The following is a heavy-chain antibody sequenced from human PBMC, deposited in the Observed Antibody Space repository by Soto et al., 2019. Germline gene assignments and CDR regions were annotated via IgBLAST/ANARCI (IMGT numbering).Heavy chain of an antibody. J-gene: IGHJ4*02. Sequence: QVQLVESGGGVVQPGRSLRLSCAASGFTFSSYGMHWVRQAPGKGLEWVAVISYDGSNKYYADSVKGRFTISRDNSKNTLYLQMNSLRAEDTAVYYCASLGIAVAGTWDYWGQGTLVTVSS. V-gene: IGHV3-30*03. CDR1: GFTFSSYG. CDR3: ASLGIAVAGTWDY. D-gene: IGHD6-19*01. CDR2: ISYDGSNK.